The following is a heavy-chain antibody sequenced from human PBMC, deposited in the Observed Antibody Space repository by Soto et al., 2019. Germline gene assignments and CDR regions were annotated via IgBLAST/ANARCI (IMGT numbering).Heavy chain of an antibody. J-gene: IGHJ4*02. CDR1: GFTFSSYG. CDR2: ISYDGSNK. CDR3: AKSADPAPLPPFDY. V-gene: IGHV3-30*18. Sequence: QVQLVESGGGVVQPGRSLRLSCAASGFTFSSYGMHWVRQAPGKGLEWVAVISYDGSNKYYADSVKRRFTISRDNSKNTLYLQMNSLRAEDTAVYYCAKSADPAPLPPFDYWGQGTLVTVSS.